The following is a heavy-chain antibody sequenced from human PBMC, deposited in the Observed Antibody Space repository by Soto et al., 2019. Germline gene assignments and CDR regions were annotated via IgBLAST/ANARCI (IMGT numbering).Heavy chain of an antibody. CDR3: ARPPAGGSSTL. CDR2: ISAYNGNT. D-gene: IGHD1-26*01. V-gene: IGHV1-18*01. J-gene: IGHJ4*02. Sequence: QVQLVQSGAEMKKPGASVKVSCKASGYTFPSYGISWVRQAPGQGLEWMGWISAYNGNTHFAHKFQVRVTMTTDTSTTTAYMVLRSLRSDDTVVYYCARPPAGGSSTLWGQGTLVTVSA. CDR1: GYTFPSYG.